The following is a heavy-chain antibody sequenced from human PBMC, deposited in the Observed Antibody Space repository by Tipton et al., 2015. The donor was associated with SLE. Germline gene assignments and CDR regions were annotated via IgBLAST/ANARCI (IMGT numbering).Heavy chain of an antibody. D-gene: IGHD1-26*01. CDR1: DGSISSSNYY. Sequence: TLSLTCTVSDGSISSSNYYWGWIRQPPGKGLEWIGSIFYTGSTYYNPSLKSRVSISVDTSKNQFSLRLNSVTAADTAVYYCARGGSGGYEGLSDYYGMDVWGQGTTVTVSS. J-gene: IGHJ6*02. CDR2: IFYTGST. CDR3: ARGGSGGYEGLSDYYGMDV. V-gene: IGHV4-39*07.